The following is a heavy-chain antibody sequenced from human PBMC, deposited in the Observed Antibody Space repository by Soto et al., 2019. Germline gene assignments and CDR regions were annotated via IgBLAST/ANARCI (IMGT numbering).Heavy chain of an antibody. CDR3: VRIGVWRSSRYWSDC. CDR1: GFTLRNYW. CDR2: IKEDGSEK. D-gene: IGHD3-16*02. Sequence: GPSRRLSRAASGFTLRNYWMSWVRQAPGKGLEWVANIKEDGSEKYYVDSVKGRFTISRDNAKNSLYLQMDSLRAEDTAVYFCVRIGVWRSSRYWSDCWGQGT. V-gene: IGHV3-7*01. J-gene: IGHJ4*02.